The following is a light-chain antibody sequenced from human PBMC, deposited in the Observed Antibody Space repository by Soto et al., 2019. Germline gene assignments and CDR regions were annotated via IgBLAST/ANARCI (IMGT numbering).Light chain of an antibody. CDR3: PHYTDLPRT. V-gene: IGKV3-15*01. CDR2: GAS. Sequence: SPGAVSLTKGERATLSCRASQSVSSNLAWYQQKPGQAPRLLIYGASTRATGIPARFSGSGSGTEFTLTISSLQSEDFAVYYCPHYTDLPRTFAHVTKVDIK. CDR1: QSVSSN. J-gene: IGKJ1*01.